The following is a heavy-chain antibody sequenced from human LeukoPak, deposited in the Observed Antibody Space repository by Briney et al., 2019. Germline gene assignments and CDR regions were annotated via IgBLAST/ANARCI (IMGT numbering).Heavy chain of an antibody. CDR2: INHSGGT. J-gene: IGHJ4*02. V-gene: IGHV4-34*01. CDR3: ARRSYNSPFRY. Sequence: PSETLSLTCAVYGGSFSGYYWSWLRQPPGKGLEWIGEINHSGGTNYNPSLKSRVTISVDTSKNQFSLNLRSVTAADTAVYYCARRSYNSPFRYWGQGTPVTVSS. CDR1: GGSFSGYY. D-gene: IGHD5-24*01.